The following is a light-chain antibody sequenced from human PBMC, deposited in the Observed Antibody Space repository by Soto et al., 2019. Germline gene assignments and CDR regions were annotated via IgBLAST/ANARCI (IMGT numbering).Light chain of an antibody. Sequence: QSVLTQPPSASASLGASVTLTCTLSSGYSNYKVDWYQQRPGKGPRFVMRVGTGGIVGSKGDGIPDRFSGSSSGAERYLTISSLQSEDEADYYCQTWGTGIVVFGGGTQLTVL. V-gene: IGLV9-49*02. CDR3: QTWGTGIVV. CDR1: SGYSNYK. CDR2: VGTGGIVG. J-gene: IGLJ2*01.